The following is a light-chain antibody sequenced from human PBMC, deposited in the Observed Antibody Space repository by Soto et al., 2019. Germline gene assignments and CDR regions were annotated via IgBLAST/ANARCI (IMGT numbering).Light chain of an antibody. CDR3: SSYTSSSILNV. CDR1: SSDVGGYNY. CDR2: EVS. J-gene: IGLJ1*01. Sequence: QSVLTQPASVSGSPGQSITISCTGTSSDVGGYNYVSWYQQHPGKAPKLMIYEVSNRPSGVSIRFSGSKSGNTASLTISGLQAEDEADYYCSSYTSSSILNVFGTGTKVTVL. V-gene: IGLV2-14*01.